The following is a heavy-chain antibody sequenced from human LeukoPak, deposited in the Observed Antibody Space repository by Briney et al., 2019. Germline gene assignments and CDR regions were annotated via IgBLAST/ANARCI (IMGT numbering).Heavy chain of an antibody. CDR2: ISYDGSNK. V-gene: IGHV3-30*18. CDR1: GFTFSSYG. Sequence: PGGSLRLSCAASGFTFSSYGMHWVRQAPGKGLGWVAVISYDGSNKYYADSVEVRFTISRENSKNTLYLQMNSLRAEDTAVYYCAKGGHSSGWYGVDYYYGMDVWGQGATVTVSS. CDR3: AKGGHSSGWYGVDYYYGMDV. J-gene: IGHJ6*02. D-gene: IGHD6-19*01.